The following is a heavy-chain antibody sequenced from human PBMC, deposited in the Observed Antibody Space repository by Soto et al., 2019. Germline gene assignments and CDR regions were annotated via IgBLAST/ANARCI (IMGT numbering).Heavy chain of an antibody. D-gene: IGHD5-18*01. J-gene: IGHJ4*02. CDR1: GFTFDDYG. V-gene: IGHV3-20*04. CDR2: ITWNGGST. Sequence: EVQLVESGGGVVRPGGSLRLSCAASGFTFDDYGVSWVRQAPGKGLEWVSGITWNGGSTGYADSVKGRFTISRDNAKKYTYLQMDSVRAEDTALYYCAKSRGYNCGPAGADYWGQGTLVTVSS. CDR3: AKSRGYNCGPAGADY.